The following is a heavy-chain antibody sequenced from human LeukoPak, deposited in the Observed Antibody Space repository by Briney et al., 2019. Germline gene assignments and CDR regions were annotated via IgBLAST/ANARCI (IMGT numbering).Heavy chain of an antibody. V-gene: IGHV4-30-4*08. CDR3: ARAPQLWFNALDF. CDR2: IYYSGNT. J-gene: IGHJ3*01. Sequence: SQTLSLTCTVSGGSINSGDSYWTWIRQPPGKSLQWLGYIYYSGNTYYNPSLKSRVIISVDTSKNQFSLKLSSVTAADTAVYYCARAPQLWFNALDFWGQGTMVTLSA. CDR1: GGSINSGDSY. D-gene: IGHD3-10*01.